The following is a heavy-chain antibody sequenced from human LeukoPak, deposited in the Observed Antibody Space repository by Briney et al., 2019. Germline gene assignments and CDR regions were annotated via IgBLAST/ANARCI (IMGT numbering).Heavy chain of an antibody. J-gene: IGHJ4*02. Sequence: GGSLRLSCAASGFTFSSYAMSWVRQAPGKGLEWVSTVSGSGTITYYAGSVKGRFTISRDNPKNTLYLQMNSLRAEDTAVYYCAKADSYYDLLTCFDFWGQGTLVTVSS. CDR3: AKADSYYDLLTCFDF. D-gene: IGHD3-9*01. CDR2: VSGSGTIT. CDR1: GFTFSSYA. V-gene: IGHV3-23*01.